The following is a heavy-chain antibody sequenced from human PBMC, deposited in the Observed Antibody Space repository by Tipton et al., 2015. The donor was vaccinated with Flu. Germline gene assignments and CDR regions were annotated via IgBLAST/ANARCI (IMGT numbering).Heavy chain of an antibody. CDR1: GYSFASYW. Sequence: VQLVQSGAEVKKPGESLTISCKGSGYSFASYWIGWVRQVPGKSLEWMGIIFPADSDTTYSPSFQGQVTISVDKSISTAYLQWSSLKASDTAMYYCARHGETGYDPRRGMDVWGQGTTVTVSS. V-gene: IGHV5-51*01. CDR3: ARHGETGYDPRRGMDV. D-gene: IGHD5-12*01. CDR2: IFPADSDT. J-gene: IGHJ6*02.